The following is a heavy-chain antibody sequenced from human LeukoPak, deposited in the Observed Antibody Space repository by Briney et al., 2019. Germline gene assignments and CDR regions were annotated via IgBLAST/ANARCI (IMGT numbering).Heavy chain of an antibody. Sequence: SETLSLTCTVSGGSISSGGYYWSWIRQPPGKGLEWIGYIYYSGSTNYNPSLKSRVTISVDTSKNQFSLKLSSVTAADTAVYYCASSQNWAKGYYFDYWGQGTLVTVSS. D-gene: IGHD7-27*01. CDR1: GGSISSGGYY. J-gene: IGHJ4*02. CDR2: IYYSGST. CDR3: ASSQNWAKGYYFDY. V-gene: IGHV4-61*08.